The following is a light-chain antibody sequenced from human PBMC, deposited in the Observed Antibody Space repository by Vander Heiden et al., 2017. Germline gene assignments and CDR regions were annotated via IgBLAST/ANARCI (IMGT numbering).Light chain of an antibody. V-gene: IGLV3-25*03. Sequence: SYQLTHPPPVSVSPGQTARITCSGDALPKQYAYWYQQKPGQAPVLVIYKDSERPSGIPERFSGSSSGTTVTLTISGVQAEDEADYYCQSADSSGTYEVFGGGTKLTVL. CDR2: KDS. J-gene: IGLJ2*01. CDR1: ALPKQY. CDR3: QSADSSGTYEV.